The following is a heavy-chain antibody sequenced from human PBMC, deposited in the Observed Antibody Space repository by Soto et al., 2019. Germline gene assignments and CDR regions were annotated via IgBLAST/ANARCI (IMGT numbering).Heavy chain of an antibody. J-gene: IGHJ4*02. CDR3: ARVDHRGYFAILTDY. CDR2: IYDSVNT. CDR1: GDSLISGGHY. V-gene: IGHV4-31*03. Sequence: PAETLSLTCTVSGDSLISGGHYFSCIRQHPGKGLEWIGHIYDSVNTYYSPSLRSRVTISADMSKNQFSLNLRSVTAADTAVYYCARVDHRGYFAILTDYWGQGTLVTVSS. D-gene: IGHD3-9*01.